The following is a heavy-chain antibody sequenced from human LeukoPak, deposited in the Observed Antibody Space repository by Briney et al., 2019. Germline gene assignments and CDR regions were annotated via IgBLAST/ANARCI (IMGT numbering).Heavy chain of an antibody. Sequence: GGSLRLSCAASGFSFDDYAMHWVRQAPGKGLEWVSGISWNSGSIGYADSVKGRFTISRDNAKNSLYLQMNSLRAEDMALYYCAKGTYYGSGSYDAPFDYWGQGTLVTVSS. CDR1: GFSFDDYA. D-gene: IGHD3-10*01. CDR3: AKGTYYGSGSYDAPFDY. V-gene: IGHV3-9*03. J-gene: IGHJ4*02. CDR2: ISWNSGSI.